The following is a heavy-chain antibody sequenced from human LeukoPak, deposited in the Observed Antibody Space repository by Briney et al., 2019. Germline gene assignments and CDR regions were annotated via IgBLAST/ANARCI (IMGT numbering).Heavy chain of an antibody. J-gene: IGHJ4*02. V-gene: IGHV1-2*05. CDR3: AVSGDYGIYYFDY. Sequence: ASVKVSCKASGYTFTGYYMHWVRQAPGQGLEWMGRINPNSGGTNYAQKFQGRVTMTRDTSISTAYMELSRLRSDDTVVYYCAVSGDYGIYYFDYWGQGTLVTVSS. CDR1: GYTFTGYY. CDR2: INPNSGGT. D-gene: IGHD4-17*01.